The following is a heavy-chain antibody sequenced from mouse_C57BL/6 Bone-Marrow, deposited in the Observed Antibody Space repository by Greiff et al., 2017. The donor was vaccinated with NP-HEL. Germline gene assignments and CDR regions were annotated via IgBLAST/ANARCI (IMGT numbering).Heavy chain of an antibody. J-gene: IGHJ1*03. V-gene: IGHV1-15*01. CDR3: TRPNWYFDV. Sequence: VQLHQSGAELVRPGASVTLSCQASGYTFTDYEMHWVKQTPVPGLEWIGAIDPETGGPAYNPKFKGTAILTAYKSASTAHMERRSLTSDVSAVYDWTRPNWYFDVWGTGTTVTVSS. CDR2: IDPETGGP. CDR1: GYTFTDYE.